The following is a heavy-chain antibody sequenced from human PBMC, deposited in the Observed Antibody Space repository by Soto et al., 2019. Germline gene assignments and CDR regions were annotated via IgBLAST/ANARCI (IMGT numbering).Heavy chain of an antibody. D-gene: IGHD3-3*01. CDR2: ISGAGDKT. J-gene: IGHJ6*02. V-gene: IGHV3-23*01. Sequence: EVQLLESGGGLVQPGGSLRLSCAASAFTFSRYAMYWVRQAPGKGLEWVSAISGAGDKTYYANPVKGRFTVSRDNSENTLYLQMNSLRAEDTAVYYCAKATSAASFGYYGMDVWGQGTTVTVSS. CDR3: AKATSAASFGYYGMDV. CDR1: AFTFSRYA.